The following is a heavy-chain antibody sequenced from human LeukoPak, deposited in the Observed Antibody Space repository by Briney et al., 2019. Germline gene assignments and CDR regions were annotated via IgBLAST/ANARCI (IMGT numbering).Heavy chain of an antibody. CDR1: GGSISSSSYY. CDR2: IYYSGST. CDR3: ASVLHYYGSGSYPP. V-gene: IGHV4-39*01. Sequence: SETLSLTCTVSGGSISSSSYYWGWIRQPPGKGLEWIGSIYYSGSTYYNPSLKSRVTISVDTSKNQFSLKLSPVTAADTAVYYCASVLHYYGSGSYPPWGQGTLVTVSS. J-gene: IGHJ5*02. D-gene: IGHD3-10*01.